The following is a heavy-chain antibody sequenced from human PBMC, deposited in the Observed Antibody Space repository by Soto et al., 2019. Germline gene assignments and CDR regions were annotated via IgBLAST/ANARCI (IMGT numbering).Heavy chain of an antibody. Sequence: QVQLVQSGAEVKKPGSSVKVSCKASGGAFSSYAIRWVRQAPGQGLEWMGEIIPIFGTASYAQMFQGRVTITADESTSTAYMELSSLRSEDTAVYYCARRYGDPSSSAGFDSWGQGTLVTVS. CDR1: GGAFSSYA. J-gene: IGHJ4*02. CDR3: ARRYGDPSSSAGFDS. D-gene: IGHD4-17*01. CDR2: IIPIFGTA. V-gene: IGHV1-69*01.